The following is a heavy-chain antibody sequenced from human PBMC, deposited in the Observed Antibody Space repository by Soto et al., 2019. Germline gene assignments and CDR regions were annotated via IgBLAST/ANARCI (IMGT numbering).Heavy chain of an antibody. V-gene: IGHV1-69*13. D-gene: IGHD2-15*01. CDR3: ALGYCSGGSCPESYYYYYGMDV. CDR2: IIPIFGTA. CDR1: GGTFSSYA. Sequence: VASVKVSCKASGGTFSSYAISWVRQAPGQGLEWMGGIIPIFGTANYAQKFQGRVTITADESTSTAYMELSSLRSEDTAVYYCALGYCSGGSCPESYYYYYGMDVWGQGTTVTVS. J-gene: IGHJ6*02.